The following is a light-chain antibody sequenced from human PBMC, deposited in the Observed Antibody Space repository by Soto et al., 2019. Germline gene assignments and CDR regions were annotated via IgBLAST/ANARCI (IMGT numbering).Light chain of an antibody. CDR2: GAS. J-gene: IGKJ5*01. V-gene: IGKV3-15*01. CDR1: QYIAGSY. Sequence: EIVLTQSPGTLSLSPGEGATLSCRSSQYIAGSYLAWYQQRPGQAPRLLIYGASTRATGIPARFSGSGSGTEFTLTISSLQSEDFAVYYGQQYNNWPPITFGQGTRLEIK. CDR3: QQYNNWPPIT.